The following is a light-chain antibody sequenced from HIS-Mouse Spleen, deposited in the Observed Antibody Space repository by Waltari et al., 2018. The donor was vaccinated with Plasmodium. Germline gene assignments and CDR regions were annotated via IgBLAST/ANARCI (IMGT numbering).Light chain of an antibody. J-gene: IGKJ1*01. V-gene: IGKV1-5*03. CDR1: QSISSW. CDR3: QQYNSYSGT. Sequence: VGDRVTITCRASQSISSWLAWYQQKPGKAPKLLIYKASSLESGVPSRFSGSGSGTEFTLTISSLQPDDFATYYCQQYNSYSGTFGQGTKVEIK. CDR2: KAS.